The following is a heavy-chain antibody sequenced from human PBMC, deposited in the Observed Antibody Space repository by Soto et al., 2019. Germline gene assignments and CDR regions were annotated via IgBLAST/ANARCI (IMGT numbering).Heavy chain of an antibody. D-gene: IGHD3-10*01. CDR3: ARGTLWTTEYFQH. CDR1: GGTFSSYA. V-gene: IGHV1-69*06. J-gene: IGHJ1*01. CDR2: IVPIFGTA. Sequence: SVKVSCKTSGGTFSSYAISWVRQAPGQGLEWMGGIVPIFGTANYAQKFQGRVTITADKSTSTAYMELSSLRSEDTAVYYCARGTLWTTEYFQHWGQGTLVTVSS.